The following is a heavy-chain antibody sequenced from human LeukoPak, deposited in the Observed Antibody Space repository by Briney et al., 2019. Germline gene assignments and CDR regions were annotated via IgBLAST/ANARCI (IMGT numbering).Heavy chain of an antibody. CDR2: ISGYNSKP. CDR1: GYSFTNYG. D-gene: IGHD6-19*01. Sequence: ASVKVSCKTSGYSFTNYGITWVRQAPGQGLEWMGWISGYNSKPFYAQNFQGRVTMTTDTSTSTAFMELRSLRSDDTAVYYCARVEEGYTSGWSWFDPWGQGTLVTVSS. J-gene: IGHJ5*02. V-gene: IGHV1-18*01. CDR3: ARVEEGYTSGWSWFDP.